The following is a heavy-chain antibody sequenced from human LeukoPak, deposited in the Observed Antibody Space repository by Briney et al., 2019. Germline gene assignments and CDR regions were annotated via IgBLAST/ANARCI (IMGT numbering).Heavy chain of an antibody. CDR3: AGEGYYGSGTYFDY. CDR2: ISYDGSNK. D-gene: IGHD3-10*01. CDR1: GFTFSRYD. V-gene: IGHV3-30-3*01. J-gene: IGHJ4*02. Sequence: GGSLRLSCAASGFTFSRYDMYWVRQAPGKGLEWVAVISYDGSNKYYADSVKGRFTISRDNSKNPLFLQMSNLRAEDTAVYYCAGEGYYGSGTYFDYWGQGTLVTVSS.